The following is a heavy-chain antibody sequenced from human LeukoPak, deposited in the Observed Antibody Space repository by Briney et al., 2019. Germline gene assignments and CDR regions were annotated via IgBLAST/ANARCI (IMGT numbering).Heavy chain of an antibody. D-gene: IGHD4-17*01. Sequence: PSETLSLTCAVYGGSFSGYYWSWIRQPPGRGLEWIGSIYYSGSTYYNPSLKSRVTISVDTSKNQFSLKLSSVTAADTAVYYCARSPRDYGYYYYYMDVWGKGTTVTVSS. CDR3: ARSPRDYGYYYYYMDV. CDR2: IYYSGST. J-gene: IGHJ6*03. V-gene: IGHV4-34*01. CDR1: GGSFSGYY.